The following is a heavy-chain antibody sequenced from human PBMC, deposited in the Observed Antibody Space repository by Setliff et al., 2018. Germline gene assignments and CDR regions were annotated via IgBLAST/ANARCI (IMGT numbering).Heavy chain of an antibody. CDR2: ISHSGST. CDR3: RFWDGYYKNDY. D-gene: IGHD3-3*01. V-gene: IGHV4-34*01. Sequence: SETLSLTCAVYGGAFNVYFWSWIRQPPGKGLEWIGEISHSGSTNYNPSLKSRVTMSVDKSKNQFSLKLKSVTAADTAVYFSRFWDGYYKNDYWGQGTLVTVS. CDR1: GGAFNVYF. J-gene: IGHJ4*02.